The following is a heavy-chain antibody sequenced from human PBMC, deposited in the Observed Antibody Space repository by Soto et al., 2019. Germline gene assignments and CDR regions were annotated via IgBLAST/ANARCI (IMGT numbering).Heavy chain of an antibody. CDR3: ARDGDSGHDDFHY. CDR2: ISGYNGNT. Sequence: QVQLVQSGADVKKPGASVKVPCRTSGYTFTNYGISWVRQAPGQGLEWMGWISGYNGNTAYAQKFQGRVTMTADTSTSTAYRELSSLSSDDTAVYYCARDGDSGHDDFHYWGQGTLVTVSS. V-gene: IGHV1-18*01. CDR1: GYTFTNYG. D-gene: IGHD5-12*01. J-gene: IGHJ4*02.